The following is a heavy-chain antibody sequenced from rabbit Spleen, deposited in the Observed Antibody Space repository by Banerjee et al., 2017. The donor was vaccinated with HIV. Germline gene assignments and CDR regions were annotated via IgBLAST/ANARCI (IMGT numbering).Heavy chain of an antibody. J-gene: IGHJ4*01. V-gene: IGHV1S40*01. CDR1: GFSFSSSYY. D-gene: IGHD1-1*01. CDR3: ARDLVAVIGWNFSL. CDR2: FYADSSGST. Sequence: QSLEESGGDLVKPGASLTLTCTASGFSFSSSYYMCWVRQTPGKGLECIACFYADSSGSTYYASWAKGRFTISKTSSTKVTLQMTSLTAADTATYFCARDLVAVIGWNFSLWGQGTLVTVS.